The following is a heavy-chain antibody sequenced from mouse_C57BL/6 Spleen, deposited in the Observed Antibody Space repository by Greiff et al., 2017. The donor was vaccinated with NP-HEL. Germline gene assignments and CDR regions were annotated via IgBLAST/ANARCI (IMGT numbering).Heavy chain of an antibody. Sequence: QVQLQQSGAELVKPGASVKISCKASGYAFSSYWMNWVKQRPGKGLEWIGQIYPGDGDTNYNGKFKGKATLTADNASSTAYMQLSSLTSEDSAVYFCASETGTRAMDYLGQGTSVTVSS. CDR3: ASETGTRAMDY. CDR1: GYAFSSYW. J-gene: IGHJ4*01. D-gene: IGHD4-1*01. V-gene: IGHV1-80*01. CDR2: IYPGDGDT.